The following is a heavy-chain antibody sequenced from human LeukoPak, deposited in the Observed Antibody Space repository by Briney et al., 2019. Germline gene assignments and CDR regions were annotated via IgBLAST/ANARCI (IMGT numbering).Heavy chain of an antibody. CDR1: GYTFTGNY. J-gene: IGHJ4*02. Sequence: ASVKVSCKASGYTFTGNYMHWVRQPPGQGLEWMGWTNTNSGGTNYAQKFQGRVTMTRDTSISTAYMELSRLRYDDTAVYYCAREGREFGPHKLAGFDYWGQGTLVTVSS. CDR2: TNTNSGGT. V-gene: IGHV1-2*02. CDR3: AREGREFGPHKLAGFDY. D-gene: IGHD3-16*01.